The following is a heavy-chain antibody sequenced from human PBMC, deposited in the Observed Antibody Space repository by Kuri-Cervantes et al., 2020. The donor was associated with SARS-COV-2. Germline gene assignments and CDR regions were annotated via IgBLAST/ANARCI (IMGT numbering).Heavy chain of an antibody. V-gene: IGHV3-30-3*01. CDR3: ARGCAWELLCAFDF. J-gene: IGHJ3*01. CDR1: GFTFSNYA. Sequence: GGSLRLSCAASGFTFSNYAMHWVRQAPGKGLEWVAVISDDGSNKVYADSVKGRFTISRDNSKNTLYLQMNSLRAEDTAVYYCARGCAWELLCAFDFWGQGTLVTVSS. D-gene: IGHD1-26*01. CDR2: ISDDGSNK.